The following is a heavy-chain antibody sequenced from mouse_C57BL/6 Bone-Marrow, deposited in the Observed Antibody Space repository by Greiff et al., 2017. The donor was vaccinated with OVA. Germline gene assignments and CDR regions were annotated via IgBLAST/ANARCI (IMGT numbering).Heavy chain of an antibody. CDR2: ISYDGSN. V-gene: IGHV3-6*01. CDR1: GYSITSGYY. Sequence: VQLQESGPGLVKPSQSLSLTCSVTGYSITSGYYWNWIRQFPGNKLEWMGYISYDGSNNYNPSLKNRISITRDTSKNQFFLKLNSVTTEDTATYYCARGGNYLHWYVDVWGTGTTVTVSS. D-gene: IGHD1-1*01. CDR3: ARGGNYLHWYVDV. J-gene: IGHJ1*03.